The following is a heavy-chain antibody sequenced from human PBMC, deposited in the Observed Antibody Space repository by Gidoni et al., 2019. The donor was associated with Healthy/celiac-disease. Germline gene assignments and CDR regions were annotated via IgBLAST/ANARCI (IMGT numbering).Heavy chain of an antibody. D-gene: IGHD6-13*01. CDR2: IRYDGSNK. V-gene: IGHV3-30*02. CDR3: ANLEQQLVLY. Sequence: WVAFIRYDGSNKYYADSVKGRFTISRDNSKNTLYLQMNSLRAEDTAVYYCANLEQQLVLYWGQGTLVTVSS. J-gene: IGHJ4*02.